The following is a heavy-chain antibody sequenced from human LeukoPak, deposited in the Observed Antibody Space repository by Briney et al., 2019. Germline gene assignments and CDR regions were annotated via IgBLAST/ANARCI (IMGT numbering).Heavy chain of an antibody. CDR2: ISGGGGST. CDR1: GFTFSSYE. D-gene: IGHD2-15*01. V-gene: IGHV3-23*01. Sequence: QPGGSLRLSCAASGFTFSSYEMNWVRQAPGKGLEWVSAISGGGGSTYYADSVKGRFTISRDNSKNTLDLQMNSLRAEDTAVYYCAKVTWRESSIRSGYWGQGTQVTVSS. J-gene: IGHJ4*02. CDR3: AKVTWRESSIRSGY.